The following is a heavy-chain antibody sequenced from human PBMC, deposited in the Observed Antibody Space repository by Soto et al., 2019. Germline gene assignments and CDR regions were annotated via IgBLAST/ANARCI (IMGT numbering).Heavy chain of an antibody. D-gene: IGHD3-22*01. CDR2: IYYSGST. J-gene: IGHJ4*02. CDR3: ARVQLITMIVVARTIDY. V-gene: IGHV4-59*12. CDR1: GGSISSYY. Sequence: SETLSLTCXVSGGSISSYYWSWIRQPPGKGLEWIGYIYYSGSTNYNPSLKSRVTISVDTSKNQFSLKLSSVTAADTAVYYCARVQLITMIVVARTIDYWGQGTLVTVSS.